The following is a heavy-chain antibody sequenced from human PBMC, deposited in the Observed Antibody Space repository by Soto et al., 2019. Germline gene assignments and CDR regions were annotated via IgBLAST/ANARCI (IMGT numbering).Heavy chain of an antibody. J-gene: IGHJ6*03. CDR3: RGWFGPDV. V-gene: IGHV3-74*01. CDR1: EFTFSGRS. D-gene: IGHD3-10*01. CDR2: IDKVGTDS. Sequence: EVQLVESGGGLVQPGGSLRLSCAASEFTFSGRSVHWVRQAPGKGLVWVSGIDKVGTDSTYADSVKGRFTSSRDNAKNTVYLQMNSLRVEDTAVYCARGWFGPDVWGKGTTVTVSS.